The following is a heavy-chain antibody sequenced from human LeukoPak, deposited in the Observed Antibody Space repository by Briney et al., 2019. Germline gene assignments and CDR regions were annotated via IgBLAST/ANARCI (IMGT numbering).Heavy chain of an antibody. V-gene: IGHV3-23*01. CDR1: GFSFGSYA. CDR3: AKACIAAAGDYYYGMDV. D-gene: IGHD6-13*01. J-gene: IGHJ6*02. CDR2: ISGSGGST. Sequence: GGSLRLSCAASGFSFGSYAMSWVRQAPGKGLEWVSAISGSGGSTYYADSVKGRFTISRDNSKNTLYLQMNSLRAEDTAVYYCAKACIAAAGDYYYGMDVWGQGTTVTVSS.